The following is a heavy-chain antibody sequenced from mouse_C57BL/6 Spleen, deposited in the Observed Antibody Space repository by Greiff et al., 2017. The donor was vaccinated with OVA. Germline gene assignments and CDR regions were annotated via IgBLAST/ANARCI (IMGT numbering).Heavy chain of an antibody. J-gene: IGHJ2*01. CDR1: GFNIKDYY. D-gene: IGHD1-1*01. Sequence: EVQLQQSGAELVRPGASVKLSCTASGFNIKDYYMHWVKQRPEQGLEWIGRIDPEDGDTEYAPKFQGKATMTADTSSNTAYLQLSSLTSEDTAVYYCTARRYDGSNFDYWGQGTTLTVSS. V-gene: IGHV14-1*01. CDR3: TARRYDGSNFDY. CDR2: IDPEDGDT.